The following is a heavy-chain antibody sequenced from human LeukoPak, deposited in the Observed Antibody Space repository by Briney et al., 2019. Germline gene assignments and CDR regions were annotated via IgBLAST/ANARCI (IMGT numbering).Heavy chain of an antibody. D-gene: IGHD3-10*01. CDR1: GGSISSYY. J-gene: IGHJ6*03. CDR3: ARDVLWFGELGAYYYYYMDV. CDR2: IYTSGST. V-gene: IGHV4-4*07. Sequence: SETLSLTCTVSGGSISSYYWSWIRQPAGKGLEWIGRIYTSGSTNYNPSLKSRVTMSVDTSKNQFSLKLSSVTAADTAVYYCARDVLWFGELGAYYYYYMDVWGKGPRSPSP.